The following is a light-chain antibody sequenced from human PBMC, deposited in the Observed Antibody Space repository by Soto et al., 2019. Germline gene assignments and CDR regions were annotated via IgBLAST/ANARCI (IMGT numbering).Light chain of an antibody. V-gene: IGKV1-5*01. CDR2: DAS. J-gene: IGKJ4*01. CDR1: QTTSTW. CDR3: QQYNSYSLT. Sequence: DIQMTQSPSTLSASVGDRVTITCRASQTTSTWLAWYQQKPGKAPKVLISDASTLESGVSSRFSGSGSGTEFTLTISRLQPDDVATYYCQQYNSYSLTFGGGTKVEIK.